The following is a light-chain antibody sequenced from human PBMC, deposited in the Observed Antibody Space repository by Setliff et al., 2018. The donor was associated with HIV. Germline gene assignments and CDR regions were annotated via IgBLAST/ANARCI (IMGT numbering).Light chain of an antibody. CDR1: QSVSSK. J-gene: IGKJ1*01. Sequence: EIVMTQSPATLSVSPGERVTLFCRASQSVSSKLAWYQQMPGQAPRLLIYGASTRATGIPARFSGSGSGTEFTLTISSLQSEDVAIYYCQQYNNWPPWTFGQGTKVDNK. CDR2: GAS. CDR3: QQYNNWPPWT. V-gene: IGKV3-15*01.